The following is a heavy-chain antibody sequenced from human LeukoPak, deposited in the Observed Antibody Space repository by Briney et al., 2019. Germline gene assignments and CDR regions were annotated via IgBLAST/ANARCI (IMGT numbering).Heavy chain of an antibody. V-gene: IGHV3-30*18. Sequence: GGSLRLSCAASGFTFNNFGMYWVRQAPGKGLEWVAVISYDGSNKYYADSVKGRFTISRDNSKNTLYLQMNSLRGEDTAVYYCAKGIVTGYPALDYWGQGTLVTVSS. CDR2: ISYDGSNK. D-gene: IGHD3-9*01. CDR1: GFTFNNFG. J-gene: IGHJ4*02. CDR3: AKGIVTGYPALDY.